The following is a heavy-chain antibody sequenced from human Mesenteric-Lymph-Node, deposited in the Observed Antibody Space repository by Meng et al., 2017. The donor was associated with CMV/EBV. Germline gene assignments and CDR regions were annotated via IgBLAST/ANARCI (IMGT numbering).Heavy chain of an antibody. CDR2: ISHSGNN. J-gene: IGHJ4*02. V-gene: IGHV4-30-2*01. D-gene: IGHD3-22*01. CDR1: GGSLSSGDYS. Sequence: GGSLSSGDYSWNWIRQPPGKGLEWIGYISHSGNNYYNPSLKSRVTISLDRSKNQFSLSLSTVTAADTAVYYCARGDLYDSAGYYFDIWGQGTLVTVSS. CDR3: ARGDLYDSAGYYFDI.